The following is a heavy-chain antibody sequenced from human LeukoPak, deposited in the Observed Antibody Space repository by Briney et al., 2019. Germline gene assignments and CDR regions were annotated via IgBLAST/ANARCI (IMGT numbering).Heavy chain of an antibody. J-gene: IGHJ4*02. D-gene: IGHD6-13*01. V-gene: IGHV3-74*01. CDR1: GFTFSNHW. CDR3: ARARAAAGIDY. Sequence: GGSLRLSCAASGFTFSNHWMHWVRQVPGKGLVWVSRIDAGGSSTSYADSVKGRFSISRDNAKSTLYLQMNSLRAEDTAVYYCARARAAAGIDYWGQGTLVTVSS. CDR2: IDAGGSST.